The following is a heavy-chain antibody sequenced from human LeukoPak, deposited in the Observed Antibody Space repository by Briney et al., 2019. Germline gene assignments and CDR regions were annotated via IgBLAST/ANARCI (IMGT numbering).Heavy chain of an antibody. CDR3: ARSQGNWFDP. J-gene: IGHJ5*02. CDR1: GGSINSYY. Sequence: SETLSLTCTVSGGSINSYYWSWIRQPPGKGLEWIGCINYSGSTNYNPSLKSRVTISVDRSKNQFSLKLSSVTAADTAVYYCARSQGNWFDPWGRGTLVTVSS. CDR2: INYSGST. V-gene: IGHV4-59*12.